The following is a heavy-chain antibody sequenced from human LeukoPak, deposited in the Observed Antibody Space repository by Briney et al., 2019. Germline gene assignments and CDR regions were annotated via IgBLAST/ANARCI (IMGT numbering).Heavy chain of an antibody. J-gene: IGHJ4*02. Sequence: GGSLRLSCAASGFTFSTYAMHWVRQAPGKGLEWVAFIRFDGSNKYYADSVKGRFTISRDNSKSTLYLQMNSLRPEDTAVYYCAKDRDSGSYYAGRYFDYWGQGTLVTVSS. D-gene: IGHD1-26*01. CDR2: IRFDGSNK. CDR1: GFTFSTYA. CDR3: AKDRDSGSYYAGRYFDY. V-gene: IGHV3-30*02.